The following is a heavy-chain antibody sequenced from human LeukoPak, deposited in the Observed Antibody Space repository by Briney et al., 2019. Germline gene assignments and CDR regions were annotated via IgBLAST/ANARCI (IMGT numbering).Heavy chain of an antibody. D-gene: IGHD1-26*01. V-gene: IGHV3-48*03. J-gene: IGHJ6*03. CDR1: GFTFSSYE. CDR3: ARDGFIVGATIYYMDV. Sequence: GGSLRLSCAASGFTFSSYEMNWVRQAPGKGLEWVSYISSSGSTIYYADSVKGRFTISRDNAKNSLYLQMNSLRAEDTAVYYCARDGFIVGATIYYMDVWGKGTTVTVSS. CDR2: ISSSGSTI.